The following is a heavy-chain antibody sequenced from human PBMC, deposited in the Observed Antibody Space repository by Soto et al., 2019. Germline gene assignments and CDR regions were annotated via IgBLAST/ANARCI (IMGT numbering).Heavy chain of an antibody. D-gene: IGHD4-17*01. CDR3: AKIPFDGDSPDRPRDY. Sequence: QVQLVESGGGVVQPGRSLRLSCAASGFTFSSYGMHWVRQAPGKGLEWVAVISYDGSNKYYADSVKGRFTISRDNSKNTLYLQMNSLRAEDTAVYYCAKIPFDGDSPDRPRDYWGQGTLVTVSS. CDR1: GFTFSSYG. V-gene: IGHV3-30*18. J-gene: IGHJ4*02. CDR2: ISYDGSNK.